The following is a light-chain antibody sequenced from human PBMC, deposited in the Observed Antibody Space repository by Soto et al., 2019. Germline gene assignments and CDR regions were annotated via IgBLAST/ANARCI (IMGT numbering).Light chain of an antibody. CDR3: QQTFGSCPWT. Sequence: DIQITQSPSSLSASVVDRVTITCRASQSIRDYLNWYQHKPGMAPQLLIYAASNLQTGVPSRFSGSGSGTEFTLTIARLQPEDFATYYCQQTFGSCPWTFGQGTRLEI. J-gene: IGKJ5*01. CDR1: QSIRDY. CDR2: AAS. V-gene: IGKV1-39*01.